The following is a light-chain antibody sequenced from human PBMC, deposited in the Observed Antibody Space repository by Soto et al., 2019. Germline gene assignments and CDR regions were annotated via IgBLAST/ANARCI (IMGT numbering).Light chain of an antibody. V-gene: IGLV2-8*01. CDR1: SSGVGGYKY. Sequence: QSVLSQPPSAAGSPGQSVTISCTGTSSGVGGYKYVSWYQQHPGKAPKIMIYEINKRSSGVPDRFWGSKSGNTASLTISGLQAEDEAEYYCCSYAGTYYVFGTGTKVTVL. J-gene: IGLJ1*01. CDR2: EIN. CDR3: CSYAGTYYV.